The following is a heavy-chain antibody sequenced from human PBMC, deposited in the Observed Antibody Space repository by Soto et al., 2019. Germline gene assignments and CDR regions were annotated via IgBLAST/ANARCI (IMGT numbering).Heavy chain of an antibody. J-gene: IGHJ5*02. V-gene: IGHV3-23*01. Sequence: GGSLRLSSAASGFSFTTYGMSWVRQAPGKGLEWVSDISSTGLYTYLADSVKGRFTISRDNSENTLYLQMNSLRVDDTAVYFCTKSWLFEKNWFDPWGQGTLVTVSS. CDR3: TKSWLFEKNWFDP. D-gene: IGHD3-22*01. CDR1: GFSFTTYG. CDR2: ISSTGLYT.